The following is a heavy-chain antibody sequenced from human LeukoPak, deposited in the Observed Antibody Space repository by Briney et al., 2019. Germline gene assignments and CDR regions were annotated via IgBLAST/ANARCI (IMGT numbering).Heavy chain of an antibody. CDR3: AKDSKHCSGGSCYPGAIDY. Sequence: GGSLRLSCDASGFIFNNYWISWVRQAPGKGREWVSAISGGGGSTYYADSVKGRFTISRDNSKNTLYLQMNSLRAEDTAVYYCAKDSKHCSGGSCYPGAIDYWGQGTLVTVSS. J-gene: IGHJ4*02. D-gene: IGHD2-15*01. CDR1: GFIFNNYW. V-gene: IGHV3-23*01. CDR2: ISGGGGST.